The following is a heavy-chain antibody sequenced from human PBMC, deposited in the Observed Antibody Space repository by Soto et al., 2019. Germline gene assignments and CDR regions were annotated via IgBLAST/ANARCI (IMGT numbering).Heavy chain of an antibody. J-gene: IGHJ4*02. D-gene: IGHD2-21*01. CDR1: GGSFSGYY. CDR3: ARAGDPLYYFDY. V-gene: IGHV4-34*01. CDR2: INHSGST. Sequence: QVQLQQWGAGLLKPSETLSLTCAVYGGSFSGYYWSWIRQPPGKGLEWIGEINHSGSTNYNPSLKSRVTISVDTSKNQFSLKLGSVTAADTAVYYCARAGDPLYYFDYWGQGTLVTVSS.